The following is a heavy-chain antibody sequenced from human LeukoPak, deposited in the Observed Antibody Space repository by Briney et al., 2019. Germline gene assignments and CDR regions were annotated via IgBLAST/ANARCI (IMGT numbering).Heavy chain of an antibody. CDR3: VREVPGIMVAFDL. V-gene: IGHV3-7*04. Sequence: GRSLRLSCAASGFTFTVYWMSWVRQAPGKGLEWLANINKEGSDQYYVDSVKGRFTISRDNAQNSIYLQVNSLRADDTAVYYCVREVPGIMVAFDLWGQGTMLSVSS. CDR2: INKEGSDQ. D-gene: IGHD2-2*01. J-gene: IGHJ3*01. CDR1: GFTFTVYW.